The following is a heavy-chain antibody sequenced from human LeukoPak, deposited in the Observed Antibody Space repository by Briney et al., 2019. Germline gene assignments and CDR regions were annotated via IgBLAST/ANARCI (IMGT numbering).Heavy chain of an antibody. V-gene: IGHV3-23*01. D-gene: IGHD3-22*01. CDR2: ISGSGGST. J-gene: IGHJ4*02. Sequence: GGSLRLSCAASGFTFSSYAMSWVRQAPGKGLEWVLAISGSGGSTYYADSVKGRFTISRDNSKNTLYLQMNSLRAEDTAVYYCARDSVHGYYDSSGYSTLFDYWGQGTLVTVSS. CDR3: ARDSVHGYYDSSGYSTLFDY. CDR1: GFTFSSYA.